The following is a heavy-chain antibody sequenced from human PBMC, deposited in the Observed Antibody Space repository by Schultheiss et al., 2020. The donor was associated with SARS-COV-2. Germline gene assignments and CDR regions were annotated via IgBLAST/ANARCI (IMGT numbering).Heavy chain of an antibody. Sequence: SETLSLTCAVYSGSFSGYYWSWIRQSPGKGLEWIGEINHSGSTNYNPSLQSRVTISLDTSKNQLSLKLSSVTAADTAVYYCARNNCHESSGPYYWGQGTLVTVSS. D-gene: IGHD3-22*01. V-gene: IGHV4-34*01. CDR3: ARNNCHESSGPYY. CDR2: INHSGST. J-gene: IGHJ4*02. CDR1: SGSFSGYY.